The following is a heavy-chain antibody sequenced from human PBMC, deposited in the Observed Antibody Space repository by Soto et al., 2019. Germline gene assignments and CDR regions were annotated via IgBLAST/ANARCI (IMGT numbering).Heavy chain of an antibody. CDR1: GGSISSGGYY. D-gene: IGHD3-10*01. V-gene: IGHV4-31*03. Sequence: SETLSLTCTVSGGSISSGGYYWSWIRQHPGKGLEWIGYIYYSGSTYYNPSLKSRVTISVDTSKNQFSLKLSSVTAADTAVYYCARALYGSGSFDYWGQGTLVTVSS. CDR3: ARALYGSGSFDY. CDR2: IYYSGST. J-gene: IGHJ4*02.